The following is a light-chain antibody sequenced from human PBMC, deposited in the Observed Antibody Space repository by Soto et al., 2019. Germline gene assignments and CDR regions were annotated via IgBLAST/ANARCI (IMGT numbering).Light chain of an antibody. V-gene: IGLV2-14*01. CDR1: SSDVGNYIF. J-gene: IGLJ1*01. Sequence: QSALTQPASVSGSPGQSITISYTGTSSDVGNYIFVSWYRQHPGKAPKLMIYDINNRPSGVSNRFSGSKSGNTASLTISGLQAEDEADYYCVSYTTNASYVFGTGTKVTVL. CDR3: VSYTTNASYV. CDR2: DIN.